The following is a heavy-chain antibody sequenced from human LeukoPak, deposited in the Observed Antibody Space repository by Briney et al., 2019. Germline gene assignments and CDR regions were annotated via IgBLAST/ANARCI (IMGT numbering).Heavy chain of an antibody. J-gene: IGHJ3*02. V-gene: IGHV3-21*01. D-gene: IGHD5-18*01. CDR2: ISRSSSYI. CDR1: GFTFSGYT. Sequence: GGSLRLSCAASGFTFSGYTMNWVRQAPGKGLEWVSSISRSSSYIYYADSMKGRHSISRDNAKNSLYLQVNSLRADDTAVYYCARCVETAMTGCAFDIWGQGTMVTVSS. CDR3: ARCVETAMTGCAFDI.